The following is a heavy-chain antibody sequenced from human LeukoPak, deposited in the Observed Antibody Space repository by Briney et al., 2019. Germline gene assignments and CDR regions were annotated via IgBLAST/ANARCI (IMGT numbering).Heavy chain of an antibody. V-gene: IGHV1-2*02. CDR3: ARDVTIVRGAIFDY. J-gene: IGHJ4*02. CDR2: INPNSGGT. CDR1: GYTFSGYY. Sequence: ASVKVSCKASGYTFSGYYMHWVRQAPGQGLEWMGWINPNSGGTNYAQKFQGRVTMTRDTSISTAYMELSRLRSDDTAVYYCARDVTIVRGAIFDYWGQGTLVTVSS. D-gene: IGHD3-10*01.